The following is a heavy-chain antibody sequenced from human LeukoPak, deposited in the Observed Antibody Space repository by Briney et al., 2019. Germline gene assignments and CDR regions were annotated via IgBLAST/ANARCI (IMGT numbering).Heavy chain of an antibody. CDR1: GFTFSTYG. Sequence: AGGSLRLSCAASGFTFSTYGMNWVRQAPGKGLEWVAVIWYDGSNKYYADSVKGRFTISRDNSKNTLYLQMNSLRAEDTAVYYCARGSGSYYDSSDYWGQGTLVTVSS. D-gene: IGHD1-26*01. V-gene: IGHV3-33*01. CDR3: ARGSGSYYDSSDY. CDR2: IWYDGSNK. J-gene: IGHJ4*02.